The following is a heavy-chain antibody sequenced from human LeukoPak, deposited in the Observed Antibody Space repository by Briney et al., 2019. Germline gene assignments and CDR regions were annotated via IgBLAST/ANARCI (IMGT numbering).Heavy chain of an antibody. CDR3: ARGDHRGFYFDY. V-gene: IGHV6-1*01. J-gene: IGHJ4*02. D-gene: IGHD1-14*01. CDR1: GDSVSNNIAT. CDR2: TYYRSRWGN. Sequence: SQTLSLTCAISGDSVSNNIATWNWVRQSPSRGLEWLGRTYYRSRWGNDYAISVKGRITINPDTSRNQFSLQLNSVTPEDTAVYYCARGDHRGFYFDYWGQGTLVTVSS.